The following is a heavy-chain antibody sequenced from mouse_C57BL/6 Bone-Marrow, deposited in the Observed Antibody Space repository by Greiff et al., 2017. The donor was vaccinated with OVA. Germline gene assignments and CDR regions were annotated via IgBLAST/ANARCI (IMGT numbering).Heavy chain of an antibody. CDR2: IDPENGDT. Sequence: ESGAELVRPGASVKLSCTASGFNIKDDYMHWVKQRPEQGLEWIGWIDPENGDTEYASKFQGKATITADTSSNTAYLQLSSLTSEDTAVYYCTTDDYEFAYWGQGTLVTVSA. V-gene: IGHV14-4*01. D-gene: IGHD2-4*01. CDR3: TTDDYEFAY. CDR1: GFNIKDDY. J-gene: IGHJ3*01.